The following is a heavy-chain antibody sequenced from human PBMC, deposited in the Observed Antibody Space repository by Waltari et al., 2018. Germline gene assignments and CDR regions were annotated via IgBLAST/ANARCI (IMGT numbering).Heavy chain of an antibody. V-gene: IGHV3-21*01. CDR2: ISSSSNYI. D-gene: IGHD2-2*01. J-gene: IGHJ4*02. CDR3: ARDFTSWGFDY. Sequence: EVQLVESGGGLVKPGGSLRLSCAASGFTFSSYSMNWVRQAPGKGLGWFSSISSSSNYIYYADSVKGRFTIFRDNAKHSLFLQMNSLRAEDTAVYYCARDFTSWGFDYWGQGTLVTVSS. CDR1: GFTFSSYS.